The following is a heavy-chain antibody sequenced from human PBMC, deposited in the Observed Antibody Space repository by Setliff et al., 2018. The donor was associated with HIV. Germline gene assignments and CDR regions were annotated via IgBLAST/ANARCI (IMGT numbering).Heavy chain of an antibody. CDR1: GYTFTDYY. CDR2: FDSEDGKR. CDR3: ATGRPLTIAARLKILIWVY. J-gene: IGHJ4*02. Sequence: ASVKVSCKASGYTFTDYYLHWVRQAPGEGLEWMGGFDSEDGKRIYAQNFQGRVTMTEDTSTDTAYMELSSLTSDDTAVYYCATGRPLTIAARLKILIWVYWGQGTLVTVSS. V-gene: IGHV1-24*01. D-gene: IGHD6-6*01.